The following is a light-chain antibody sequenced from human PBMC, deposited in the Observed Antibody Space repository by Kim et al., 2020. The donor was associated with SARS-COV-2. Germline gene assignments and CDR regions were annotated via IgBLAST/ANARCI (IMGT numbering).Light chain of an antibody. CDR1: SLRSYY. CDR2: GRN. Sequence: SSELTQDPAVSVALGQTVRITCHGDSLRSYYATWYQQRPRQAPVLVIYGRNNRPSGIPDRFSGSSSGNTASLTISGAQAEDEADFYCQSRDSGGNVLFGGGTQLTVL. V-gene: IGLV3-19*01. CDR3: QSRDSGGNVL. J-gene: IGLJ2*01.